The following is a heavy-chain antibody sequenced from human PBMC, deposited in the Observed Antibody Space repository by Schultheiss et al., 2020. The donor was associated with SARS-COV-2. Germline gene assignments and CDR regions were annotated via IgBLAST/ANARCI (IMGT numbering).Heavy chain of an antibody. Sequence: GGSLRLSCAASGFTFSNAWMSWVRQAPGKGLEWVGRIKSKTDGGTTDYAAPVKGRFTISRDDSKNTLYLQMNSLKTEDTAVYYCARAGLTYYYGSSGYYGDYWGLGTLVTVSS. V-gene: IGHV3-15*01. J-gene: IGHJ4*02. D-gene: IGHD3-22*01. CDR1: GFTFSNAW. CDR2: IKSKTDGGTT. CDR3: ARAGLTYYYGSSGYYGDY.